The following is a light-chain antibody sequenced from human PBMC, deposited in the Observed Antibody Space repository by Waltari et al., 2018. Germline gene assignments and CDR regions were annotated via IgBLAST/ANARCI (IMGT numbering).Light chain of an antibody. V-gene: IGKV3-20*01. J-gene: IGKJ1*01. CDR2: DTS. Sequence: EIVLTQSPGTLALSPGERATLSCRASQGVGRALAWYQQKPGQAPRLLIYDTSTRATGISEKFSGSGSGTDFSLTISRVEPEDFAVYFCQMYVRLPVTFGQGTKVEVK. CDR1: QGVGRA. CDR3: QMYVRLPVT.